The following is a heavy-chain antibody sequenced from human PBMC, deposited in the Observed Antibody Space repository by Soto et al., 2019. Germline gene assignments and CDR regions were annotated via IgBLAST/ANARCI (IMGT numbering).Heavy chain of an antibody. J-gene: IGHJ6*02. Sequence: GGSLRLSCAASGFTFSSYGMHWVRQAPGKGLEWVAVISYDGSNKYYADSVKGRFTISRDNSKNTLYLQMNSLRAEDTAVYYCAKEIGLPYYYIFRYYYYGMDVWGQGTTVTVSS. CDR3: AKEIGLPYYYIFRYYYYGMDV. V-gene: IGHV3-30*18. D-gene: IGHD3-9*01. CDR2: ISYDGSNK. CDR1: GFTFSSYG.